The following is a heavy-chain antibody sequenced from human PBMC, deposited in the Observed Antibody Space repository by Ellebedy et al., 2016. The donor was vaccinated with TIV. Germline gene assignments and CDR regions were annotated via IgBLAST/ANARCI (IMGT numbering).Heavy chain of an antibody. V-gene: IGHV4-59*01. CDR1: GGSISSYY. J-gene: IGHJ4*02. CDR2: IYYCGST. D-gene: IGHD3-9*01. Sequence: SETLSLTXTVLGGSISSYYWSWIRQPPGKGLEWIGYIYYCGSTNYNPSLKSRVTISVDTSKNQFSLKLSSVTAADTAVYYCARGGGDILTGQYLDYWGQGTLVTVSS. CDR3: ARGGGDILTGQYLDY.